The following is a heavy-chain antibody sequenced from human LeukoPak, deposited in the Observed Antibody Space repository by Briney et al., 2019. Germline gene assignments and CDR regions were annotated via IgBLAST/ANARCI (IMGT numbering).Heavy chain of an antibody. J-gene: IGHJ3*02. V-gene: IGHV3-23*01. CDR3: AKEEMATIAPGVAFDI. D-gene: IGHD5-24*01. CDR2: ISGSGGST. CDR1: GFTFSSYA. Sequence: GGSLRLSWAASGFTFSSYAMSWVRQAPGKGLEWVSAISGSGGSTYYADSVKGRFTISRDNSKNTLYLQMNSLRAEDTAVYYCAKEEMATIAPGVAFDIWGQGTMVTVSS.